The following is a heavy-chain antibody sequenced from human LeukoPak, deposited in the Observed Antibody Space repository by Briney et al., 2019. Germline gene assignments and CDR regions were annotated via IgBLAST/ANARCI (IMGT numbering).Heavy chain of an antibody. Sequence: PGGSLRLSCAASGFTFSSYEMNWVRQAPGKGLEWVSYISSSGSTIYYADSVKGRFTTSRDNAKNSLYLQMNSLRAEDTAVYFCARGIYTSSPRNPKNFFDYWGQGTLVTVS. J-gene: IGHJ4*02. CDR1: GFTFSSYE. D-gene: IGHD2-2*02. CDR2: ISSSGSTI. CDR3: ARGIYTSSPRNPKNFFDY. V-gene: IGHV3-48*03.